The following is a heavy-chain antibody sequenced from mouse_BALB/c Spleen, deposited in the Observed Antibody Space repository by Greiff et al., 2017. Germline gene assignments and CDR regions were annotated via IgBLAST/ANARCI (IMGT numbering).Heavy chain of an antibody. CDR2: ISYSGRT. CDR3: ARSVDDYDEGAWFAY. D-gene: IGHD2-4*01. V-gene: IGHV3-2*02. J-gene: IGHJ3*01. Sequence: ESGPGLVKPSQSLSLPCTVTGYSITSAYAWNWIRQFPGNILDWMGYISYSGRTSYNPSLQSRISITRDTSKNQFFLQLNSVTTEDTATYYCARSVDDYDEGAWFAYWGQGTLVTVSA. CDR1: GYSITSAYA.